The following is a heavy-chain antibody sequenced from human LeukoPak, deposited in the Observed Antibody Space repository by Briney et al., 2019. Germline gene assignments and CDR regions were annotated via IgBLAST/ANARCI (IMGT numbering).Heavy chain of an antibody. Sequence: PGGSLRLSCAASGFTFSSYGMHWVRQAPAKGLEWVAVIWYDGSNKYYADSVKGRFTISRDNSKNTLYLQMNSLRAEDTAVYYCARDRDGYNFFWGQGTLVTVSS. CDR2: IWYDGSNK. CDR1: GFTFSSYG. CDR3: ARDRDGYNFF. J-gene: IGHJ4*02. V-gene: IGHV3-30*19. D-gene: IGHD5-12*01.